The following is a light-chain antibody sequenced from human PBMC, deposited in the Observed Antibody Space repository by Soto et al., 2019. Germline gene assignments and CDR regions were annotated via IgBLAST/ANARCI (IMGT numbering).Light chain of an antibody. Sequence: QSALTQPASVSGSPGQSITISCTGTSSDVGRYNHVSWYQQHPGKAPKLMIFEVSDRPSGVSNRFSGSKSGNTASLTISGLQAEDEADYYCSSYTSSSLYVFGTGTKVTAL. J-gene: IGLJ1*01. CDR2: EVS. V-gene: IGLV2-14*01. CDR1: SSDVGRYNH. CDR3: SSYTSSSLYV.